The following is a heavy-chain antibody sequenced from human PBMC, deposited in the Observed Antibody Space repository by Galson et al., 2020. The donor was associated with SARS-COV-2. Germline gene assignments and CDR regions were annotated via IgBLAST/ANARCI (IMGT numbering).Heavy chain of an antibody. CDR3: ARTLWGSGSNPYYYYDMDV. Sequence: SVKVSCKASGGTFSSYAISWVRQAPGQGLEWMGGIIPIFGTANYAQKFQGRVTITADESTSTAYMELSSLRSEDTAVYYCARTLWGSGSNPYYYYDMDVGGKATTVTVSS. V-gene: IGHV1-69*13. J-gene: IGHJ6*03. CDR1: GGTFSSYA. CDR2: IIPIFGTA. D-gene: IGHD3-10*01.